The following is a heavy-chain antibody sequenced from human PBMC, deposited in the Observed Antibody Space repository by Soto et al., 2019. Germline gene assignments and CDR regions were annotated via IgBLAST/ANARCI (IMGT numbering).Heavy chain of an antibody. J-gene: IGHJ5*02. D-gene: IGHD3-10*01. V-gene: IGHV1-18*01. Sequence: QVQLVQSGAEVKKPGASVKVSCKASGYTFTSYGISWVRQAPGQGLEWMGWISAYNGNTNYAQKLQGRVTITTDPSTSKAYRELRSLRSDDTAVYYCAREGWVGLWFGEKGWFDPWGQGTLVTVSS. CDR2: ISAYNGNT. CDR1: GYTFTSYG. CDR3: AREGWVGLWFGEKGWFDP.